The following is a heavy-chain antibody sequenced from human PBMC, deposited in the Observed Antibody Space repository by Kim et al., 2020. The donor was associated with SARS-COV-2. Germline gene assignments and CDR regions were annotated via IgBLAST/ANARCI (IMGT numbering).Heavy chain of an antibody. V-gene: IGHV3-30*04. D-gene: IGHD3-22*01. CDR1: GFTFSSYA. J-gene: IGHJ4*02. CDR3: ASSGYYGFPDY. Sequence: GGSLRLSCAASGFTFSSYAMHWVRQAPGKGLEWVAVISYDGSNKYYADSVKGRFTISRDNSKNTLYLQMNSLRAEDTAVYYCASSGYYGFPDYWGQGTLVTVSS. CDR2: ISYDGSNK.